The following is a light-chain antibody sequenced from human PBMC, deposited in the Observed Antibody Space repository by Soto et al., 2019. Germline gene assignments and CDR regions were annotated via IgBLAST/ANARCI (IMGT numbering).Light chain of an antibody. V-gene: IGKV3-15*01. CDR2: GAS. CDR1: QSVSIN. CDR3: QHYNNWPLT. J-gene: IGKJ4*01. Sequence: DIVMTQSPATLSVSPGERATLSCRAGQSVSINLAWYQQKPGQAPSLLIFGASTRATGIPARFSGSGSGTEFTITISSLQSEDFAVYYCQHYNNWPLTFGGGTKVEIK.